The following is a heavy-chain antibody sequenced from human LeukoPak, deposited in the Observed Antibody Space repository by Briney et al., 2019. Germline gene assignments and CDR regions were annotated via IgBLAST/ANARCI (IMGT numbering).Heavy chain of an antibody. V-gene: IGHV4-39*01. CDR3: GRLFYDFWSGHYYYYMDV. CDR1: GGSIRSTSYY. CDR2: IYYSGST. Sequence: PSETLSLTCTVSGGSIRSTSYYWGWIRQPPGKGLEWIGSIYYSGSTYYNPSLKSRVIISADTSKNQFSLKLSSVTAADTAVYYCGRLFYDFWSGHYYYYMDVWGKGTTVTVSS. D-gene: IGHD3-3*01. J-gene: IGHJ6*03.